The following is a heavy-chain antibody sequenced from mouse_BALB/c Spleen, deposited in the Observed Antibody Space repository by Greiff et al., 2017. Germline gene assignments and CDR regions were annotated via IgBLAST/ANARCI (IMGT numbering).Heavy chain of an antibody. CDR1: GFTFSSFG. J-gene: IGHJ2*01. Sequence: EVQGVESGGGLVQPGGSRKLSCAASGFTFSSFGMHWVRQAPEKGLEWVAYISSGSSTIYYADTVKGRFTISRDNPKNTLFLQMTSLRSEDTAMYYCARGPTVVGGYFDYWGQGTTLTVSS. D-gene: IGHD1-1*01. CDR3: ARGPTVVGGYFDY. V-gene: IGHV5-17*02. CDR2: ISSGSSTI.